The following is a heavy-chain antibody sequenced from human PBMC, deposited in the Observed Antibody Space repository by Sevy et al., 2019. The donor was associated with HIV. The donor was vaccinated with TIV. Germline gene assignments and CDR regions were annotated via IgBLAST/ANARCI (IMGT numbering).Heavy chain of an antibody. D-gene: IGHD4-17*01. Sequence: ASVKVSCKASGYIFTDYYIHWVRQAPGQGLEWMAWINSDSGVTNYPQKFQGEATVTRDTSLSTAYLELTRLKSNDTAIYYCARLTTQPTSDLYGMDVWGQGTTVTVSS. CDR3: ARLTTQPTSDLYGMDV. CDR1: GYIFTDYY. CDR2: INSDSGVT. J-gene: IGHJ6*02. V-gene: IGHV1-2*02.